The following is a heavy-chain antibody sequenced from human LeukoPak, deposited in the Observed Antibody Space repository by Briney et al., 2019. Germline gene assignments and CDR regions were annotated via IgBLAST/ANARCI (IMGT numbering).Heavy chain of an antibody. CDR3: AKAVGRSRRRSFGTDV. D-gene: IGHD6-13*01. CDR1: GFTFSSYG. CDR2: ISYDGSNK. Sequence: GRSLRLSCAASGFTFSSYGMHWVRQAPGKGLEWVAVISYDGSNKYYADSVKGRFTISRDNSKNTLYLQMSSLRVEDTAVYYCAKAVGRSRRRSFGTDVCGKGTTLTVSS. J-gene: IGHJ6*04. V-gene: IGHV3-30*18.